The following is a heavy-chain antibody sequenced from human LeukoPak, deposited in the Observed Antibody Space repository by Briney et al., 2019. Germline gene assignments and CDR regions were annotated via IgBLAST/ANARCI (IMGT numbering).Heavy chain of an antibody. Sequence: GGSLRLSCSASGFTFNNYAMHWVRQAPGKGLEYVSAITSNGRSTYYADSVKGRFTISRDNSKNTLYLQMSGLRAEDTAVYYCVNGRCSSTSCYGGDYWGQGTLVTVSS. CDR2: ITSNGRST. J-gene: IGHJ4*02. V-gene: IGHV3-64D*06. CDR3: VNGRCSSTSCYGGDY. D-gene: IGHD2-2*01. CDR1: GFTFNNYA.